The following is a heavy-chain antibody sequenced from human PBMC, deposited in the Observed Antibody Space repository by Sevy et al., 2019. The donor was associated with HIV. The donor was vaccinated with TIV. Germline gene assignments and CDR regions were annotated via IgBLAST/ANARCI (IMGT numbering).Heavy chain of an antibody. CDR3: ARHMRVGYSGSSSRGIDY. Sequence: SETLSLTCTVSGGSISSSSYYWGWIRQPPGKGLEWIGSIYYSGSTYYYPSLKSRVTISVDTSKNQFSLKLSSVTAADTAVYYCARHMRVGYSGSSSRGIDYWGQGTLVTVSS. V-gene: IGHV4-39*01. CDR1: GGSISSSSYY. J-gene: IGHJ4*02. CDR2: IYYSGST. D-gene: IGHD1-26*01.